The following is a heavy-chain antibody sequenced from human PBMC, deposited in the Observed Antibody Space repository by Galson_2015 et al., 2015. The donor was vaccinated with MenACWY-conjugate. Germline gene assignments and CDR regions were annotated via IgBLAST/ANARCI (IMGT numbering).Heavy chain of an antibody. V-gene: IGHV3-7*03. CDR1: EFTFNSHW. D-gene: IGHD4-17*01. J-gene: IGHJ4*02. CDR3: SRGPAYGASVDFLDF. Sequence: SLRLSCAASEFTFNSHWMSWVRQAPGKGLEWVADIKKDGSEKYYEDSVKGLFTISRDNSKNSLYLQMNSLRAEDTAIYYFSRGPAYGASVDFLDFWGQASLVTVSS. CDR2: IKKDGSEK.